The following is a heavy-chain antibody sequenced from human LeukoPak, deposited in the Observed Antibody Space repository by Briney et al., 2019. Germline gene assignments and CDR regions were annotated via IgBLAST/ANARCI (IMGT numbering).Heavy chain of an antibody. V-gene: IGHV1-69*13. D-gene: IGHD3/OR15-3a*01. Sequence: SVKVSCKASGGTFSSYAISWVRQAPGQGLEWMGGIIPIFGTANYAQKFQGRVTITADESTSTAYMELSSLRAEDTAVYYCAKDAGTGPYFDYWGQGTLVTVSS. CDR1: GGTFSSYA. CDR2: IIPIFGTA. J-gene: IGHJ4*02. CDR3: AKDAGTGPYFDY.